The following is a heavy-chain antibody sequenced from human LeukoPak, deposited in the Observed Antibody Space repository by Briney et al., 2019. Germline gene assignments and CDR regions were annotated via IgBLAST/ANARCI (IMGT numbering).Heavy chain of an antibody. CDR3: ARGPSGYHNT. Sequence: GGSLRLSCAGSGFSFSNYAMNWVRQAPGKGLEWVSSISGSSSDIYYADSMKGRLTISRDNSKNTLYLQMNSLRAEDTAVYYCARGPSGYHNTGGQGTLVTVSS. CDR2: ISGSSSDI. J-gene: IGHJ4*02. CDR1: GFSFSNYA. D-gene: IGHD5-12*01. V-gene: IGHV3-21*01.